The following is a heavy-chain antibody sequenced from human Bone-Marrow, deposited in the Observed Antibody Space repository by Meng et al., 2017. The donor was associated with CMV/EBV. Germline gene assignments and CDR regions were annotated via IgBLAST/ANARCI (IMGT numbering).Heavy chain of an antibody. CDR3: ARETALAVSGSHYLDS. CDR2: IIPIFGTT. V-gene: IGHV1-69*05. CDR1: GAFSSYG. Sequence: GAFSSYGIQWVRQAPGPGLEWMGGIIPIFGTTNYAQKFQGRVTITTDESTSTAYMKLSSLRSEDTAVYYCARETALAVSGSHYLDSWGQRTLVTVSS. J-gene: IGHJ4*02. D-gene: IGHD3-3*02.